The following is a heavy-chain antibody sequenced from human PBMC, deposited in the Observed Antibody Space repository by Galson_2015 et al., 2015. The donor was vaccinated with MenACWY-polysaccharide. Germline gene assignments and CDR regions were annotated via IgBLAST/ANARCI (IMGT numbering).Heavy chain of an antibody. J-gene: IGHJ6*02. Sequence: SLRLSCAASGFTFSSHAMSWVRQAPGKGLEWVSVITDSGGSTYYADSVKGRFTISRDNSKNTLYLQMNSLRAEDTAVYYCAKDQGSGSYWTSGYYSGMDVWGQGTTVTVSS. CDR1: GFTFSSHA. D-gene: IGHD3-10*01. CDR2: ITDSGGST. V-gene: IGHV3-23*01. CDR3: AKDQGSGSYWTSGYYSGMDV.